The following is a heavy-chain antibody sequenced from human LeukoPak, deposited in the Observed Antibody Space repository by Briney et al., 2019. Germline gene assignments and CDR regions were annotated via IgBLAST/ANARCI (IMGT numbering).Heavy chain of an antibody. CDR2: MNPNSGNT. CDR3: ARGRITPRDAFDI. V-gene: IGHV1-8*03. CDR1: GYTFTSYD. J-gene: IGHJ3*02. Sequence: ASVKVSCKASGYTFTSYDINWVRQATGQGLEWMGWMNPNSGNTGYAQKFQGRVTITRNTSISTAYMELSSLRSEDTAVYYCARGRITPRDAFDIWGQGTMVTVSS.